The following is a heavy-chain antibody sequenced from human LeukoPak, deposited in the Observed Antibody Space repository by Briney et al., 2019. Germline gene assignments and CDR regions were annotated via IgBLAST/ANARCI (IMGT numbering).Heavy chain of an antibody. J-gene: IGHJ4*02. CDR3: AREPYSGYDPGTFDY. D-gene: IGHD5-12*01. V-gene: IGHV1-2*02. Sequence: ASVKVSCKASGYTFTGYYIHWVRQAPGQGLEWMGWINPNSGGTNYAQKFQGRVTMTRDTSISTAYMELSRLKSDDTVVYYCAREPYSGYDPGTFDYWGQGTRVTVSS. CDR1: GYTFTGYY. CDR2: INPNSGGT.